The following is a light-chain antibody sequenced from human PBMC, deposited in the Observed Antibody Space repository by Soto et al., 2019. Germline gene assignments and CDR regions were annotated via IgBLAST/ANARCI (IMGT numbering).Light chain of an antibody. CDR3: QQRSNWPL. CDR1: QDISNN. J-gene: IGKJ4*01. V-gene: IGKV1-33*01. Sequence: DIQMTQSPSSLSASVGDRVTITCQASQDISNNLHWYQVKPGKAPKLLIYDASNLETGVPSRFSGSGSGTDFTFTSNSLQPEDVATYYCQQRSNWPLFGGGTKVEIK. CDR2: DAS.